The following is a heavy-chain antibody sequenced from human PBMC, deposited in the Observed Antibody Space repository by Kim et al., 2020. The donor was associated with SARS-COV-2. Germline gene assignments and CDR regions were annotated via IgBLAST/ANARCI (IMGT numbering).Heavy chain of an antibody. J-gene: IGHJ3*02. CDR1: GFTFSSYA. CDR3: ARQAGWYWGFDAFDI. D-gene: IGHD6-19*01. CDR2: ISYDGSNK. Sequence: GGSLRLSCAASGFTFSSYAMHWVRQAPGKGLEWVAVISYDGSNKYYADSVKGRFTISRDNSKNTLYLRMNSLRAEDTAVYYCARQAGWYWGFDAFDIWG. V-gene: IGHV3-30*04.